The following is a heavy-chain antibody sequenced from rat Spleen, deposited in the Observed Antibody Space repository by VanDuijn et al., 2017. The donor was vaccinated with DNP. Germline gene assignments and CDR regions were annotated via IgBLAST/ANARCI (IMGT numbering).Heavy chain of an antibody. CDR2: ISYSGST. V-gene: IGHV3-1*01. CDR1: GYSITGTY. J-gene: IGHJ1*01. Sequence: EVQLQESGPGLVKPSQSLSLTCSVSGYSITGTYWGWIRKFPGNKMEWIGHISYSGSTGYIPSLSSRISITRDTSKNQFLLQVTSVTTEDTAKAFCARFPPYGSTYWYVDFWGPGTMVTVSS. D-gene: IGHD1-3*01. CDR3: ARFPPYGSTYWYVDF.